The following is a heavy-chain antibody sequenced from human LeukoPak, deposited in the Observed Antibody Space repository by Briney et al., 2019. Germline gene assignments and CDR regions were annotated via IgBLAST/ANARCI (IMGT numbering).Heavy chain of an antibody. V-gene: IGHV3-72*01. J-gene: IGHJ4*02. CDR1: GFTSSAHY. CDR3: AKARAADPFDS. Sequence: PGGSLRLSCVGSGFTSSAHYMDWVGQARGKGRAWVGRSRNKANNYIIEYAASVKGRFTISRDGSQNAVYLQMNSLKIEDTAVYYCAKARAADPFDSWGQGTLVTV. CDR2: SRNKANNYII. D-gene: IGHD6-25*01.